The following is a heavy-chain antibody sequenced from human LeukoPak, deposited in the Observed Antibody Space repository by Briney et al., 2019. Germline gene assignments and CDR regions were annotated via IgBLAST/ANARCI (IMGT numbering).Heavy chain of an antibody. CDR2: INAGNGNT. CDR3: ARLRRGAAAGPIDY. CDR1: GYTFTSYD. J-gene: IGHJ4*02. V-gene: IGHV1-3*01. D-gene: IGHD6-13*01. Sequence: ASVKVSCKASGYTFTSYDINWVRQATGQGLEWMGWINAGNGNTKYSQKFQGRVTITRDTSASTAYMELSSLRSEDTAVYYCARLRRGAAAGPIDYWGQGTLVTVSS.